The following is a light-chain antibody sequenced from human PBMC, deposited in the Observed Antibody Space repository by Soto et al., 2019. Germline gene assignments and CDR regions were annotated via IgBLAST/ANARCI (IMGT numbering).Light chain of an antibody. CDR2: EVS. CDR3: NSYSSTSTPIV. CDR1: SSDVGGYNY. J-gene: IGLJ1*01. V-gene: IGLV2-14*01. Sequence: QSALTQPPSASGSPGQSVTISCTGTSSDVGGYNYVSWYQQHPGKAPKLMIYEVSNRPSGVSNRFSGSKSGNTASLTISGLQAEDEADYYCNSYSSTSTPIVFGTGTKVTVL.